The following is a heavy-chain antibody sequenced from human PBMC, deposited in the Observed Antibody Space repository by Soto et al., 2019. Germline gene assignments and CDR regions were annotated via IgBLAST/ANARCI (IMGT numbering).Heavy chain of an antibody. J-gene: IGHJ4*02. Sequence: GGSLRLSCAASGFTFSSYAMHWVRQAPGKGLEWVAVISYDGSNKYYADSVKGRFTISRDNSKNTLYLQMNSLRAEDTAVYYCAKAAYCGGDCYSGVSDYWGQGTLVTVSS. CDR3: AKAAYCGGDCYSGVSDY. D-gene: IGHD2-21*02. CDR2: ISYDGSNK. V-gene: IGHV3-30-3*01. CDR1: GFTFSSYA.